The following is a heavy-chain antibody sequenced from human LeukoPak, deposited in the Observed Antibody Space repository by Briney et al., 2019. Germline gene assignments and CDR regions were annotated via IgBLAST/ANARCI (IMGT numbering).Heavy chain of an antibody. J-gene: IGHJ4*02. Sequence: GGFLRLSCAASGFTFSSYAMSWVRQAPWKGLQWVSALSGSGLSTYYADSVKGRFTISRDNSKNTLYLQMNSLRAEDTAVYYCARPIYCTNAICEDYWGQGTLVTVSS. CDR3: ARPIYCTNAICEDY. V-gene: IGHV3-23*01. CDR1: GFTFSSYA. CDR2: LSGSGLST. D-gene: IGHD2-8*01.